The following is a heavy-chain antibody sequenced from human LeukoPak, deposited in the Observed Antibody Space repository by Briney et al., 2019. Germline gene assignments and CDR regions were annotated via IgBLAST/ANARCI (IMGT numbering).Heavy chain of an antibody. CDR1: GGSISSSSYY. J-gene: IGHJ5*02. CDR2: IYYSGST. D-gene: IGHD3-10*01. Sequence: SETLSLTCTVSGGSISSSSYYWGWIRQPPGKGLEWIGSIYYSGSTYYNPSLKSRVTISVDTSKNQFSLKLSSVTAADTAVYYCATVLHGSGSYSTWFDPWGQGTLVTVSS. V-gene: IGHV4-39*01. CDR3: ATVLHGSGSYSTWFDP.